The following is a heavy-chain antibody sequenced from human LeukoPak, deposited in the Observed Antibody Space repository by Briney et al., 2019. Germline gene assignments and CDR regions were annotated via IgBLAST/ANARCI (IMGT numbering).Heavy chain of an antibody. V-gene: IGHV4-30-4*01. D-gene: IGHD3-22*01. J-gene: IGHJ6*03. CDR2: IFYSGTT. CDR1: GGSTSSGGYY. Sequence: SETLSLTCTVSGGSTSSGGYYWSWIRQPPGKGLEWIGYIFYSGTTYYNPSLRSRVTMSVDTSKNQFSLKLSSVTAADTAVYYCASLTMSLPHYYMDVWGKGTTVTVSS. CDR3: ASLTMSLPHYYMDV.